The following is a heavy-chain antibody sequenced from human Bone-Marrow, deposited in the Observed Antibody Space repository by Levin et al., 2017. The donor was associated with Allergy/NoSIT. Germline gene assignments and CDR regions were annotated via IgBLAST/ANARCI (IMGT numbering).Heavy chain of an antibody. CDR2: ITWNSAKI. CDR3: AKDIASGYFLAFDY. Sequence: SLKISCAASGFTFDDYAMHWVRQIPGKGLEWVSGITWNSAKIAYGDSFKGRFTISRDNAKNSLDLQMSSLRPEDTALYYCAKDIASGYFLAFDYWGQGALVTVSS. J-gene: IGHJ4*02. D-gene: IGHD5-12*01. V-gene: IGHV3-9*01. CDR1: GFTFDDYA.